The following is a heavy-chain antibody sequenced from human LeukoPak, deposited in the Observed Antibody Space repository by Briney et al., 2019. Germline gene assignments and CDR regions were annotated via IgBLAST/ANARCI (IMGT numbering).Heavy chain of an antibody. Sequence: ASVKVSCKASGGXFSSYAISWVRQAPGQGLKWMGGIIPIFGTANYAQKFQGRVTITADESTSTAYMELSSLRSEDTAVYYCARVKIYSGYDFGDMDVWGQGTTVTVSS. V-gene: IGHV1-69*13. J-gene: IGHJ6*02. CDR1: GGXFSSYA. CDR3: ARVKIYSGYDFGDMDV. CDR2: IIPIFGTA. D-gene: IGHD5-12*01.